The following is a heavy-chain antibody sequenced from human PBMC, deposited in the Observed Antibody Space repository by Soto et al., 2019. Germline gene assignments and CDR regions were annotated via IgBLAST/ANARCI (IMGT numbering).Heavy chain of an antibody. CDR1: GGSVSSGSYY. J-gene: IGHJ5*02. CDR3: ARDKGGYPNGFDP. Sequence: SETLALTCTVSGGSVSSGSYYWSWIRQPPGKGLEWIGYIYYSGSTNYNPSLKSRVTISVDTSKNQFSLKRSSVTAADTAVYYCARDKGGYPNGFDPWGQGTLVTVSS. CDR2: IYYSGST. V-gene: IGHV4-61*01. D-gene: IGHD3-22*01.